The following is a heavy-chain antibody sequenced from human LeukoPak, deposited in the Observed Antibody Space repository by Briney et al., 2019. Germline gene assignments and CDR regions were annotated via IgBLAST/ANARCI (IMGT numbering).Heavy chain of an antibody. CDR1: AGSFSGYH. J-gene: IGHJ5*02. CDR3: ARARVTYYDFWSGFDP. D-gene: IGHD3-3*01. CDR2: INHSGSA. V-gene: IGHV4-34*01. Sequence: SETLFLTCGVYAGSFSGYHWTWIRLRPGKGLEWIGDINHSGSAHYNPSLKSRVTISVDTSNNQFSLNLHSVTAADTAVYYCARARVTYYDFWSGFDPWGQGTLVTVSS.